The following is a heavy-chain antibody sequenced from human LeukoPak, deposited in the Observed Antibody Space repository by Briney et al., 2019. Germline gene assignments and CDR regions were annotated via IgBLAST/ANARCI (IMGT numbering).Heavy chain of an antibody. V-gene: IGHV3-74*01. CDR2: INSDGSST. J-gene: IGHJ6*02. CDR1: GFTFSSYW. CDR3: VREPDGYYYYGMDV. D-gene: IGHD2-8*01. Sequence: GGSLRLSCAASGFTFSSYWMHWVRQAPGKGLVWVSRINSDGSSTSYADSVKGRFTISRDNAKNTLYLQMNSLRAEDTAVYYCVREPDGYYYYGMDVWGQGTTVTVSS.